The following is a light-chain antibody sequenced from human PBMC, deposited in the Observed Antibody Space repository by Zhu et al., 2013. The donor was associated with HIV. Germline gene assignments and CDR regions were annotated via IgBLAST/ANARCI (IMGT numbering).Light chain of an antibody. CDR1: KLGNKY. V-gene: IGLV3-1*01. J-gene: IGLJ1*01. Sequence: SYELTQPPSVSVSPGQTATITCSGDKLGNKYVCWYQQKPGQSPVLVIYQDSTRPSGIPERFSGSNSGNTATLTISETQAMDEADYYCLAWDTSTEVFGTGTKVTVL. CDR2: QDS. CDR3: LAWDTSTEV.